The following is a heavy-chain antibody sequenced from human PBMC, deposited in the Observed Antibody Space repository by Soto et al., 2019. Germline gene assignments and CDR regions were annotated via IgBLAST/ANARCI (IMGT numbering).Heavy chain of an antibody. CDR2: IKSKTAGETT. CDR3: AANHMGYHSFDC. J-gene: IGHJ4*02. D-gene: IGHD5-12*01. V-gene: IGHV3-15*01. CDR1: GFSFTNAW. Sequence: EVLLVESGGGLVKPGGSLSLSCAASGFSFTNAWVSWVRQAPGKGLEWVGRIKSKTAGETTDYAAPVKDRFTISRDDSKNTLFLQLNSLKTEDTAVYYCAANHMGYHSFDCWGQGTLVTVSS.